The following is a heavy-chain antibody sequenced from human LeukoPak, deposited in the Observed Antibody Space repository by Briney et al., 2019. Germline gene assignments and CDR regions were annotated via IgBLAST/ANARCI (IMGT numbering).Heavy chain of an antibody. D-gene: IGHD3-10*01. CDR3: ARVRDLLWFGELRSPYLDY. CDR2: IYYSGST. J-gene: IGHJ4*02. Sequence: SETLSLTCTVSGGSISSSSYYWSWIRQPPGKGPEWIGYIYYSGSTNYNPSLKSRVTISVDTSKNQFSLKLSSVTAADTAVYYCARVRDLLWFGELRSPYLDYWGQGTLVTVSS. V-gene: IGHV4-61*01. CDR1: GGSISSSSYY.